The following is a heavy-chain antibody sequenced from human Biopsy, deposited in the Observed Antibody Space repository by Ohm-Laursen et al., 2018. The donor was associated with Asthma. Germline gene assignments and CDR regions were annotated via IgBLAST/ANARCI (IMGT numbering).Heavy chain of an antibody. Sequence: SLRLSCATSGFTFSTYAMHWVRQAPGKGLEWVAVISYDGSNKYYADSVKGRFTISRDNSKNTLYLQMNSLRGDDTAVYYCARDMNRDGWYFDYWGQGTLVTVSS. CDR2: ISYDGSNK. CDR1: GFTFSTYA. CDR3: ARDMNRDGWYFDY. V-gene: IGHV3-30-3*01. D-gene: IGHD5-24*01. J-gene: IGHJ4*02.